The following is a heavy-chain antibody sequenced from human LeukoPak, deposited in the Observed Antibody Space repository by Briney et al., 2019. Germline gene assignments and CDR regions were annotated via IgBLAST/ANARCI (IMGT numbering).Heavy chain of an antibody. V-gene: IGHV3-23*01. CDR3: AKDTYYYDSSGFVDAFDI. J-gene: IGHJ3*02. CDR1: GFTFSSYA. D-gene: IGHD3-22*01. CDR2: ISGSGGST. Sequence: GGSLRLSCAASGFTFSSYAMSWVRQAPGKGLEGVSAISGSGGSTYCADSVKGRFTISRDNSKNTLYLQMNSLRAEDTAVYYCAKDTYYYDSSGFVDAFDIWGQGTMVTVSS.